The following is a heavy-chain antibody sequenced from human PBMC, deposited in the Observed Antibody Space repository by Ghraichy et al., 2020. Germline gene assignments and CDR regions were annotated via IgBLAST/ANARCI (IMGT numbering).Heavy chain of an antibody. Sequence: LSLTCPASGYSFSSNAMNWLRQAPGSRLDWVSTIAYNSDTTYYADSVKGRFTISSDMSKNTLYLQMDSLRAEDTAVYYCARRAANWGFFDYWGQGALVCISS. CDR1: GYSFSSNA. J-gene: IGHJ4*02. CDR2: IAYNSDTT. V-gene: IGHV3-23*01. CDR3: ARRAANWGFFDY. D-gene: IGHD7-27*01.